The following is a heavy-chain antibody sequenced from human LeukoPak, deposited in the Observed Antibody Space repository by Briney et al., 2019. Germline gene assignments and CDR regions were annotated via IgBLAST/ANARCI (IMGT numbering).Heavy chain of an antibody. V-gene: IGHV4-34*01. CDR2: INHSGST. D-gene: IGHD3-3*01. J-gene: IGHJ4*02. CDR3: ARAAGWGSGYLDY. CDR1: GGSFSGYY. Sequence: PSETLSLTCAVYGGSFSGYYWSWIRQPPGKGLEWIGEINHSGSTNYNPSLKSRVTISVDTSKNQFSLKLSSVTAADTAVYYCARAAGWGSGYLDYWGQGTLVTVSS.